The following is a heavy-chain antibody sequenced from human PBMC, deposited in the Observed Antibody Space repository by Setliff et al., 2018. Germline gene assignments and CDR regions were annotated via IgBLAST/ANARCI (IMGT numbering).Heavy chain of an antibody. CDR3: ARSLVGATYSFYFDY. J-gene: IGHJ4*02. Sequence: GESLKISCKGSGYSFSNFWIGWVRQMPGKGLEWMGIIYPGDSHTRYSPSFQGQFTMSADKSINTAYLQWSNLKASDTAIYYCARSLVGATYSFYFDYWGQGALVTVSS. D-gene: IGHD1-26*01. V-gene: IGHV5-51*01. CDR1: GYSFSNFW. CDR2: IYPGDSHT.